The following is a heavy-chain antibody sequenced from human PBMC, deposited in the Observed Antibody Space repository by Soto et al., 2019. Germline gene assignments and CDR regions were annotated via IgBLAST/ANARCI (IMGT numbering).Heavy chain of an antibody. V-gene: IGHV3-30*18. CDR3: VKDGSSGWPYFYDMDV. D-gene: IGHD6-19*01. Sequence: PGGSLRLSCAASGFTFSSYGMHWVRQAPGKGLEWVAVISYDGRNKYYADAVKGRFTISRDNSKNTLYLQMSSPRAEDTAVYYCVKDGSSGWPYFYDMDVWGQGTTVTVSS. CDR2: ISYDGRNK. CDR1: GFTFSSYG. J-gene: IGHJ6*02.